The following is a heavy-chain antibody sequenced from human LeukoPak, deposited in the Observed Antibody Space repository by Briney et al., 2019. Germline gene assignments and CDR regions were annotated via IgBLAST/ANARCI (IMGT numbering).Heavy chain of an antibody. Sequence: PGGSLRLSCAASGFTFSSYWMHWVRQAPGKGLVWVSLINGDGSRIVYADSVKGRFTISRDNAKNTLYLQMNSLRAEDTAVYYCGRDLFCGGDCHDYWGQGTLVTVSS. V-gene: IGHV3-74*01. J-gene: IGHJ4*02. CDR1: GFTFSSYW. D-gene: IGHD2-21*02. CDR3: GRDLFCGGDCHDY. CDR2: INGDGSRI.